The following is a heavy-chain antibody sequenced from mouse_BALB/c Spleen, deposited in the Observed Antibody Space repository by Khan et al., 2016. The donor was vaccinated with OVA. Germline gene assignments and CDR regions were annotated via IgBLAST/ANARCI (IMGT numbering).Heavy chain of an antibody. CDR1: GFSLTSYG. CDR2: IWGDGNT. CDR3: AKDRGYYAVDY. J-gene: IGHJ4*01. V-gene: IGHV2-3*01. Sequence: QVQLQQSGPGLVAPSQSLSITCTVSGFSLTSYGVSWVRQPPGKGLEWLGVIWGDGNTNFHSALRSRLSISKDNSKSQVFLKLSSLQTDDTATYYCAKDRGYYAVDYWGQGTSVTVSS.